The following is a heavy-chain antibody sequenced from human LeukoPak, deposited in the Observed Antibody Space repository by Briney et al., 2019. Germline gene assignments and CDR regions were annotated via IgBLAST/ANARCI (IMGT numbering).Heavy chain of an antibody. V-gene: IGHV3-23*01. Sequence: SGGSLRISCAASGFNFSRYAMSWVRQAPGKGLEWVLGISGSGGSTYYADSVKGRFTISRDNSKNTLYLQMNSLRAEDTAVYYFAKDQGGRGYGDFDYWGQGTLVTVSS. CDR3: AKDQGGRGYGDFDY. J-gene: IGHJ4*02. D-gene: IGHD4-17*01. CDR1: GFNFSRYA. CDR2: ISGSGGST.